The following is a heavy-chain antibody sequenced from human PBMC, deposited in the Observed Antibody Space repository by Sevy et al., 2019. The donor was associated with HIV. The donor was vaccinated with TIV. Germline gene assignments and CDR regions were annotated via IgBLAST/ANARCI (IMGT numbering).Heavy chain of an antibody. D-gene: IGHD3-22*01. CDR1: GFTFSSYA. V-gene: IGHV3-30-3*01. CDR2: ISYDGSNK. Sequence: GGSLRLSCAASGFTFSSYAMHWVRQAPGKGLEWVALISYDGSNKYYADSVKGRFTISRDNSKNTLYLQMNSLRAEDTAVYYCARAPRYYYDSSGDSDYWGQGTLVTVSS. CDR3: ARAPRYYYDSSGDSDY. J-gene: IGHJ4*02.